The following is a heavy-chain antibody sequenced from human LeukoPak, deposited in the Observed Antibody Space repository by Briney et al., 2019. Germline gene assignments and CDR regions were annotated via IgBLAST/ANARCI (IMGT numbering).Heavy chain of an antibody. Sequence: PGGSLRLSCAASGFTVSSNYMSWVRQAPGKGLEWVSVIYSGGSTYYADSVKGRFTISRDNSKNTLYLQMNSLRAEDTAVYYCARDQEEDYYDSSGYYPGGYWGQGTLVTVSS. D-gene: IGHD3-22*01. CDR1: GFTVSSNY. CDR2: IYSGGST. V-gene: IGHV3-66*01. J-gene: IGHJ4*02. CDR3: ARDQEEDYYDSSGYYPGGY.